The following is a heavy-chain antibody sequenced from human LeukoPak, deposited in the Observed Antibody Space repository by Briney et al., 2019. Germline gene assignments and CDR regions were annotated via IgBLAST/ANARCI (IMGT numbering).Heavy chain of an antibody. V-gene: IGHV4-59*01. CDR1: GGSITGYF. CDR3: AQKAPYSPGYSQQ. CDR2: IYHSGTT. Sequence: SETLSLTCTVSGGSITGYFWTWIRQPPGKGLEWIGYIYHSGTTNYNPSLKSRVSISVDTSKNQFSLKLSSVTAADTAVYYCAQKAPYSPGYSQQWGQGTLVTVSS. D-gene: IGHD2-15*01. J-gene: IGHJ1*01.